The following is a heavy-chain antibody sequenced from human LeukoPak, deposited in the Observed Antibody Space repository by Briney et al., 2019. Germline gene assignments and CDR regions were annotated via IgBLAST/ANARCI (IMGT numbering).Heavy chain of an antibody. CDR2: IYWDDDK. D-gene: IGHD3-16*02. V-gene: IGHV2-5*02. CDR3: AHSHSARNYDYVWGSYRYTSYFDY. CDR1: GFSLSTSGVG. Sequence: SGPTLVNPTQTLTLTCTFSGFSLSTSGVGVGWIRQPPGKALEWLALIYWDDDKLYSPSLKSRLTITKDTSKNQVVLTMTNMDPVDTATYYCAHSHSARNYDYVWGSYRYTSYFDYWGQGTLVTVSS. J-gene: IGHJ4*02.